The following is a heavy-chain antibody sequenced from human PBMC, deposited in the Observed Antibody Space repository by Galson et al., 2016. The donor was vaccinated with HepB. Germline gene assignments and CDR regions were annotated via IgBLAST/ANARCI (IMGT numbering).Heavy chain of an antibody. D-gene: IGHD2-2*01. V-gene: IGHV1-2*02. CDR1: GYTFTGYV. CDR3: ARGLRCSTGGSPY. J-gene: IGHJ4*02. CDR2: INPNNGGT. Sequence: SVKVSCKASGYTFTGYVIQWVRQAPGQGLEWMGSINPNNGGTNSAQKFQGRVTMTRDTSISTAYMELSNLRSDDTAVYYCARGLRCSTGGSPYWGQGTLVTVSS.